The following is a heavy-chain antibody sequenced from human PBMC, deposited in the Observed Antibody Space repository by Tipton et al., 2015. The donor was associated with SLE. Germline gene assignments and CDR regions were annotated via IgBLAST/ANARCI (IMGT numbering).Heavy chain of an antibody. J-gene: IGHJ5*02. CDR3: VRLGYCSGGRCLNYFDP. V-gene: IGHV4-59*08. CDR1: DGSITSYY. CDR2: FSHSDTS. D-gene: IGHD2-15*01. Sequence: LSLTCSVSDGSITSYYWSWIRQPPGKGLEWIGSFSHSDTSSYNPSVQSRVTVSVDTSRNQFSLKLTSVTAADTAVYYCVRLGYCSGGRCLNYFDPWGRGTLVTVSS.